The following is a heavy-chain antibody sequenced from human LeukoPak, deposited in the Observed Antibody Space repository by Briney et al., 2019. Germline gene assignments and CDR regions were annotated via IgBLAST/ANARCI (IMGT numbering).Heavy chain of an antibody. V-gene: IGHV1-8*03. J-gene: IGHJ4*02. Sequence: ASVKVSRKASGYTFTSYDINWVRQATGQGLEWMGWMNPNSGNTGYAQKFQGRVTITRNTSISTAYMELSSLRSEDTAVYYCARCQRGSGSPYYFDYWGQGTLVTVSS. CDR2: MNPNSGNT. D-gene: IGHD3-10*01. CDR1: GYTFTSYD. CDR3: ARCQRGSGSPYYFDY.